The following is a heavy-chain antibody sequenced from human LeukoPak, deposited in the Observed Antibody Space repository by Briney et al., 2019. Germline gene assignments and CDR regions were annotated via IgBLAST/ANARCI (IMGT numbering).Heavy chain of an antibody. J-gene: IGHJ4*02. CDR3: ARDHGGNSDPFDY. V-gene: IGHV1-69*13. CDR1: GGTFSSYA. D-gene: IGHD4-23*01. Sequence: SVKVSCKASGGTFSSYAVGWVRQAPGQGLEWMGGIIPIFGTANYAQKFQGRVTITADESTSTAYMELSSLRSEDTAVYYCARDHGGNSDPFDYWGQGTLVTVSS. CDR2: IIPIFGTA.